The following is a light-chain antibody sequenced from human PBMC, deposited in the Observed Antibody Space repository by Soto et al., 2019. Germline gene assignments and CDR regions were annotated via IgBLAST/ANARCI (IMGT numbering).Light chain of an antibody. CDR2: DAS. CDR3: QQRSNWPKT. CDR1: QSVSSC. Sequence: EIVLTQSPATLSLSPGERATLSCRASQSVSSCLAWYQQKPGQAPRLLIYDASNRATGIPARFSGSGSGTDFTLTISRLEPEDFAVYYCQQRSNWPKTFGQGTKLEIK. V-gene: IGKV3-11*01. J-gene: IGKJ2*01.